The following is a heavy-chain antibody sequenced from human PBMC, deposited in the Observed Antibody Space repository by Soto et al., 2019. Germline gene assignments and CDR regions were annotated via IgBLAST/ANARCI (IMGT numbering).Heavy chain of an antibody. CDR2: IKSKTDGGTT. J-gene: IGHJ3*02. Sequence: GGSLRLSCAASGFTFSNAWMSWVRQAPGKGLEWVGRIKSKTDGGTTDYAATVKGRFTISRDDSKNTLYLQMNSLKTEDTAVYYCTTARLSIRGWYAFDIWGQGTMVTVSS. CDR1: GFTFSNAW. V-gene: IGHV3-15*01. CDR3: TTARLSIRGWYAFDI. D-gene: IGHD3-16*02.